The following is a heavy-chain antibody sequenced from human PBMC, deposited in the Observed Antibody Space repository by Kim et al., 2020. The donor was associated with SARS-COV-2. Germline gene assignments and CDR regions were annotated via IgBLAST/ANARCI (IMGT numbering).Heavy chain of an antibody. Sequence: SETLSLTCAVYGGSFSGYYWSWIRQPPGKGLEWIGEINHSGSTNYNPSLKSRVTISVDTSKNQFSLKLSSVTAADTAVYYCARVGVTVTTSFDPWGQGTL. V-gene: IGHV4-34*01. CDR2: INHSGST. J-gene: IGHJ5*02. CDR3: ARVGVTVTTSFDP. D-gene: IGHD4-17*01. CDR1: GGSFSGYY.